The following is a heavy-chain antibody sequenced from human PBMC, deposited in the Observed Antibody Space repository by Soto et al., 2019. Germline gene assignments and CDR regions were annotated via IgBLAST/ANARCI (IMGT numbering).Heavy chain of an antibody. J-gene: IGHJ5*02. CDR3: EREYDFWSGNWFDT. D-gene: IGHD3-3*01. CDR2: INHSGST. Sequence: PSETLSLTCAVYGGSFSGYYWSWIRHPPGKGLEWIGEINHSGSTNYNPSLKSRVTISVDTSKNQFSLKLSSVTAADTAVYYCEREYDFWSGNWFDTWGQGTLVTVSS. V-gene: IGHV4-34*01. CDR1: GGSFSGYY.